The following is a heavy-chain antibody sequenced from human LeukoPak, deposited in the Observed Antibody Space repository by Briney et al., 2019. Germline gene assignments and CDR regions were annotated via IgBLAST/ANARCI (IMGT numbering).Heavy chain of an antibody. J-gene: IGHJ4*02. D-gene: IGHD6-19*01. CDR2: ISYDGSNK. Sequence: PGRSLRLSCAASGFTFSSYGMHWVRQAPGKGLEWVAVISYDGSNKYYADSVKGRFTISRDNSKNTLYLQMNGLRAEDTAVYYCAKPLSYSSGWYEEAAWFDYWGQGTLVTVSS. CDR3: AKPLSYSSGWYEEAAWFDY. V-gene: IGHV3-30*18. CDR1: GFTFSSYG.